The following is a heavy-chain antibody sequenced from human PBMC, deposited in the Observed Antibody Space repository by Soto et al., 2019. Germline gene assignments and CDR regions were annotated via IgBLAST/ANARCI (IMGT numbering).Heavy chain of an antibody. J-gene: IGHJ6*02. D-gene: IGHD6-13*01. CDR2: IIPIFGTA. Sequence: QVQLVQSGAEVKKSGSSVKVSCKASGGTFSSYAISWVRQAPGQGLEWMGGIIPIFGTANYAQKFQGRVTITADESTSTAYMELSSLRSEDTAVYYCARDRIAAAGSYYYYYGMDVWGQGTTVTVSS. V-gene: IGHV1-69*01. CDR3: ARDRIAAAGSYYYYYGMDV. CDR1: GGTFSSYA.